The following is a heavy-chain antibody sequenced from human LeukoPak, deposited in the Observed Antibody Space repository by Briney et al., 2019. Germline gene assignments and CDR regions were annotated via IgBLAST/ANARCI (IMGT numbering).Heavy chain of an antibody. Sequence: SETLSLTCTVSGGSVSNYYWSWIRQSPGKGLEWIGYIFFSGSSNYNPSLKSRVTISVDTSKNQFSLKLSSVTAADTAVYYCARGSMIRGRFDYWGQGTLVTVSS. J-gene: IGHJ4*02. CDR2: IFFSGSS. CDR1: GGSVSNYY. CDR3: ARGSMIRGRFDY. V-gene: IGHV4-59*02. D-gene: IGHD3-10*01.